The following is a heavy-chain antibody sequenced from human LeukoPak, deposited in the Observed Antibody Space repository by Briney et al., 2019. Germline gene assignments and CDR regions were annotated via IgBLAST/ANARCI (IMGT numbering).Heavy chain of an antibody. Sequence: GGSLRLSCVVSGISFSGSWMTWVRQAPGRGLESVANINEDGSVTYFVDSVKGRFAISRDNANNSVFLQLKSLRAEDTAVYYCANGRLPPAHWGQGTLVTVSS. J-gene: IGHJ4*02. CDR3: ANGRLPPAH. V-gene: IGHV3-7*01. D-gene: IGHD2-2*01. CDR1: GISFSGSW. CDR2: INEDGSVT.